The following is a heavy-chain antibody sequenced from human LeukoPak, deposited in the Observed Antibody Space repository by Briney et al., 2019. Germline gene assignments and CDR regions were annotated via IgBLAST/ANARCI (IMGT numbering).Heavy chain of an antibody. V-gene: IGHV6-1*01. D-gene: IGHD3-22*01. CDR1: GDSVSSNSAA. CDR3: ARENGYYYDSSGIPSGNFDY. Sequence: SQTLSLTCAISGDSVSSNSAAWNWIRQSPSRGLEWLGRTYYRSKWYNDYAVSVKSRITINPDTSKNQFSLQLNSVTPEDTAVYYCARENGYYYDSSGIPSGNFDYWGQGTLVTVSS. CDR2: TYYRSKWYN. J-gene: IGHJ4*02.